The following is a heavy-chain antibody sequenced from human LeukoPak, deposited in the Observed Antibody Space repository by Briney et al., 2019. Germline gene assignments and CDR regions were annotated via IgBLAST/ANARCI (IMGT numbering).Heavy chain of an antibody. D-gene: IGHD2-15*01. J-gene: IGHJ4*02. V-gene: IGHV3-33*01. CDR2: IWYDGSNK. CDR3: ARLGSKWSFDY. Sequence: GRSLRLSCAGSGFTFSNYGMSWVRQAPGKGLEWVAVIWYDGSNKYYADSVKGRFTISRDNSENTVYLQMNSLRAEDTAVYYCARLGSKWSFDYWGQGTLVTVSS. CDR1: GFTFSNYG.